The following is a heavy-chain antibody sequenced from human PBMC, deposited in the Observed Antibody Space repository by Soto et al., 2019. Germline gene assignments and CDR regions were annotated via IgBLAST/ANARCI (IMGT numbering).Heavy chain of an antibody. CDR3: ARTPTFSGLLVDH. V-gene: IGHV4-31*03. CDR2: IYYSGST. Sequence: QVQLQESGPGLVKPSQTLSLTCTVSGGSISSGDYYWSWIRQHPGKGLEWIGYIYYSGSTYYNPSLKIRITISVDRSKNQFSLKLSSVTAADTAVFHCARTPTFSGLLVDHWGQGTLVTVSS. CDR1: GGSISSGDYY. D-gene: IGHD2-15*01. J-gene: IGHJ4*02.